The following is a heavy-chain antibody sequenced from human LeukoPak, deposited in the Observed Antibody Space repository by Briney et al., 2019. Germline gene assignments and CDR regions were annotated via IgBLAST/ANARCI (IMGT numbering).Heavy chain of an antibody. CDR1: GFTFSSYA. V-gene: IGHV3-23*01. Sequence: GGSLRLSCAASGFTFSSYAMSWVRQAPGKGLEWVSAISGSGGSTYYADSVKGRFTISRGNSKNTLYLQMSSLRAEDTAVYYCASQLRGSGFDLWGRGTLVTVSS. CDR3: ASQLRGSGFDL. J-gene: IGHJ2*01. D-gene: IGHD3-16*01. CDR2: ISGSGGST.